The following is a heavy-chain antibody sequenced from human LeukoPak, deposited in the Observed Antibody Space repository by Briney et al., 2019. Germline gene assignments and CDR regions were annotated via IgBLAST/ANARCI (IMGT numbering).Heavy chain of an antibody. D-gene: IGHD3-10*01. CDR1: GFTFSSYS. V-gene: IGHV3-21*01. Sequence: PGGSLRLSCAASGFTFSSYSMNWVRQAPGKGLEWVSSISSSSSYIYYADSVEGRFTISRDNAKNSLYLQMNSLRAEDTAVYYCARGIMVRGVIRWFDPWGQGTLVTVSS. J-gene: IGHJ5*02. CDR3: ARGIMVRGVIRWFDP. CDR2: ISSSSSYI.